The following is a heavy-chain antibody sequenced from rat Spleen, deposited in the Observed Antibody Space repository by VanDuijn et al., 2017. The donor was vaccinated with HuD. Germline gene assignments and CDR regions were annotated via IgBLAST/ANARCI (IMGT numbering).Heavy chain of an antibody. J-gene: IGHJ1*01. V-gene: IGHV3-3*01. CDR1: GYSITSSYR. D-gene: IGHD1-11*01. CDR3: ARAPTTEGILYWYFDF. Sequence: EVQLQESGPGLVKPSQSLSLTCSVTGYSITSSYRWNWIRKFPGNKLEWMGYINSAGSTNYNPSLKSRISITRDTSKNQFFLQVNSVTTEDTATYYGARAPTTEGILYWYFDFWGPGTMVTVSS. CDR2: INSAGST.